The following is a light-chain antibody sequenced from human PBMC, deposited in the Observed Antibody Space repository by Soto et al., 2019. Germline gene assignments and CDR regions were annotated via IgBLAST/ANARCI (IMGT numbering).Light chain of an antibody. V-gene: IGLV1-44*01. J-gene: IGLJ2*01. CDR2: SNN. Sequence: QSVLTQPPSASGTPGQRGTISCSGSSSNIGSNTVNWYQQLPGTAPKLLIYSNNQRPSGVPDRFSVSKSGTSASLAISGLQSEDEADYYCAAWDDSLNGVVFGGGTKLTVL. CDR1: SSNIGSNT. CDR3: AAWDDSLNGVV.